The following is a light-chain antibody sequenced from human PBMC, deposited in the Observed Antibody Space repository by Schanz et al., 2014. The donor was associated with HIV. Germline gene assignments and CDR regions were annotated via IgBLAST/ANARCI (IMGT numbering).Light chain of an antibody. CDR1: SSDVGGYNY. J-gene: IGLJ3*02. Sequence: QSALTQPASVSGSPGQSATISCTGTSSDVGGYNYVSWYQQHPGKAPKLMIYEVSKRPSGVPDRFSGSKSGTSASLAITGLQSEDEADYYCAAWDDSLKALVFGGGTKLTVL. V-gene: IGLV2-8*01. CDR3: AAWDDSLKALV. CDR2: EVS.